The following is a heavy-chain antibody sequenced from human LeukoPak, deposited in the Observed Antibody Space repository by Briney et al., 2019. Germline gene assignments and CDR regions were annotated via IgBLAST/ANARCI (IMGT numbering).Heavy chain of an antibody. D-gene: IGHD3-22*01. V-gene: IGHV3-15*01. CDR2: IKSKTDGGTT. CDR1: GFTFSYHW. J-gene: IGHJ4*02. CDR3: TTDETLDYYDSSGQTLDY. Sequence: GGSLRLSCAASGFTFSYHWMTWVRQAPGKGLEWVGRIKSKTDGGTTDYAAPVKGRFTISRDDSKNTLYLQMNSLKTEDTAVYYCTTDETLDYYDSSGQTLDYWGQGTLVTVSS.